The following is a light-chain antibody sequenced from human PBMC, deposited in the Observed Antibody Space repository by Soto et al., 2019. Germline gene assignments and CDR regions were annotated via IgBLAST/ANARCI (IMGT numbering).Light chain of an antibody. CDR3: SLYAGSNNFVV. V-gene: IGLV2-8*01. Sequence: QSVLTQYPSASGSPGQSVTISCTGTSSDVGGYNYVSWYQQHPGKAPKLMIYEVSKRPSGVPDRFSGSKSGNTASLTVSGLQAEDEADYYCSLYAGSNNFVVFGGGTKVTVL. CDR1: SSDVGGYNY. CDR2: EVS. J-gene: IGLJ2*01.